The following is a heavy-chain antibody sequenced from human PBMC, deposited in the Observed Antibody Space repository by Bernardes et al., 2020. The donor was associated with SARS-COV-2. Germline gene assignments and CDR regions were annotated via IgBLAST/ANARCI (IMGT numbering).Heavy chain of an antibody. CDR2: INPNSGGT. CDR3: ALPPTNYDRYGMDV. CDR1: GYTFTGYY. J-gene: IGHJ6*02. Sequence: ASVKFSCKASGYTFTGYYIHWVRHAPGQGLEWMGWINPNSGGTNYAQKFQGRVTMTRDTSISTAYMEVSRLRSDDTAVYYCALPPTNYDRYGMDVWGQGTTVTVSS. D-gene: IGHD3-22*01. V-gene: IGHV1-2*02.